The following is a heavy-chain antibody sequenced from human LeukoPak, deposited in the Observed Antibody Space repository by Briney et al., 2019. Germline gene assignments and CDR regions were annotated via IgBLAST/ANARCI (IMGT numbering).Heavy chain of an antibody. CDR2: INHSGST. D-gene: IGHD3-10*02. Sequence: SETLSLTCTVSGGSISSGSYYWIWIRQPPGKGLEWIGEINHSGSTTYKSSLKSRVTISIDTSKNQFSLKMSSVTAADTAVYYCARFDYRYVQGYAIDYWGQGTLVTVSS. CDR1: GGSISSGSYY. V-gene: IGHV4-39*07. J-gene: IGHJ4*02. CDR3: ARFDYRYVQGYAIDY.